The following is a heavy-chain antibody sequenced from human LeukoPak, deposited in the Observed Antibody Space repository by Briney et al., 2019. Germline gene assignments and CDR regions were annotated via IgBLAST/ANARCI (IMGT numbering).Heavy chain of an antibody. D-gene: IGHD3-3*01. CDR2: IKQDGSEK. CDR1: GFTFSSYA. J-gene: IGHJ5*02. CDR3: ARGSGVVRPSWFDP. V-gene: IGHV3-7*03. Sequence: GGSLRLSCAASGFTFSSYAMSWVRQAPGKGLEWVANIKQDGSEKYYVDSVKGRFTISRDNAKNSLYLQMNSLRAEDTAVYYCARGSGVVRPSWFDPWGQGTLVTVSS.